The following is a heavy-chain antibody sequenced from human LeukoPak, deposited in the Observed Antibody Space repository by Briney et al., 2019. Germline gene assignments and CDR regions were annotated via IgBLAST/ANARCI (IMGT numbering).Heavy chain of an antibody. CDR3: AKVPSYYGTFDV. V-gene: IGHV3-23*01. J-gene: IGHJ3*01. CDR2: ISDSGGKT. Sequence: GGSLRLSCAASGFTFSSYAMSWVRQAPGKGLEWVSAISDSGGKTYYADSVKGRFAISRDNSKNTLYLQMNSLRAEDAALYYCAKVPSYYGTFDVWGQGTMVSVSS. D-gene: IGHD3-10*01. CDR1: GFTFSSYA.